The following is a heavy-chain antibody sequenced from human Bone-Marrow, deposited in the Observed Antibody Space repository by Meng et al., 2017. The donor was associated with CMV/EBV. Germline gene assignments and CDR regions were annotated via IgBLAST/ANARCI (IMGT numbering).Heavy chain of an antibody. CDR3: TVRFDY. D-gene: IGHD3-22*01. Sequence: GGSLRLSCAASGFTFRSYGMHWVRQAPGKGLECVAVIWYDGSNKYYADSVKGRFTISRDNSKNALYLQMNSLIAEDTAVYDCTVRFDYWGQGTLVTVSS. V-gene: IGHV3-33*01. J-gene: IGHJ4*02. CDR1: GFTFRSYG. CDR2: IWYDGSNK.